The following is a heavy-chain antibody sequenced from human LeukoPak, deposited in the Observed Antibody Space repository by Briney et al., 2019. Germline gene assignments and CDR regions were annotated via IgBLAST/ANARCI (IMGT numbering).Heavy chain of an antibody. CDR1: YYSISRGHY. Sequence: SETLSLTCTVSYYSISRGHYWGWIRQSPGKGLEWIGYIYYTGNTDYNPSLKSRVTMSVDTSKNQFSLKVSSVTAADTAVYYCAREDNSGWFDYWGQGTLVTVSS. CDR3: AREDNSGWFDY. D-gene: IGHD6-19*01. V-gene: IGHV4-38-2*02. J-gene: IGHJ4*02. CDR2: IYYTGNT.